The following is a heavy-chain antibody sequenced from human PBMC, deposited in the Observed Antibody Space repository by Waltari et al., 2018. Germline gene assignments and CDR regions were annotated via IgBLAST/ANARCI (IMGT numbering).Heavy chain of an antibody. CDR2: ISSTSSYI. V-gene: IGHV3-21*01. CDR3: ARVGAIISLDY. Sequence: EVQLVESGGGLVNPGGSLRLPCAASGFTFSNFAINWVRQAPGKGLEWVSSISSTSSYIYYADSVKGRFTISRDNAKNSLYLQMNSLRADDTAVYYCARVGAIISLDYWGQGTLVTVSS. D-gene: IGHD3-16*01. J-gene: IGHJ4*02. CDR1: GFTFSNFA.